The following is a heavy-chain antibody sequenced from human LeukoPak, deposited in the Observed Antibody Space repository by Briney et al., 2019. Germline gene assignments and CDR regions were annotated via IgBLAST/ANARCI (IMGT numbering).Heavy chain of an antibody. Sequence: ASVKVSCKASGYTFTGYHMHWVRQAPGQGLEWMGRINPNSGDTNYAQKFQGRVTMTRDTSISTAYMELSRLRSDDTAVYYCARVGSGGYYVRYWGQGALVTVSS. CDR2: INPNSGDT. CDR1: GYTFTGYH. D-gene: IGHD1-26*01. V-gene: IGHV1-2*06. CDR3: ARVGSGGYYVRY. J-gene: IGHJ4*02.